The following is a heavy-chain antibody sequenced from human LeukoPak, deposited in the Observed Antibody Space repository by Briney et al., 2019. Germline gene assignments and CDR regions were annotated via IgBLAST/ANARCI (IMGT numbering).Heavy chain of an antibody. D-gene: IGHD6-13*01. V-gene: IGHV3-23*01. CDR3: AKDWAAADTSPFDY. Sequence: GALRLSCAASGFTFSSYAMSWVRQAPGKGLEWVSAISGSGGSTYYADSVKGRFTISRDNSKNTLYLQMNSLRAEDTAVYYCAKDWAAADTSPFDYWGQGTLVTVSS. J-gene: IGHJ4*02. CDR2: ISGSGGST. CDR1: GFTFSSYA.